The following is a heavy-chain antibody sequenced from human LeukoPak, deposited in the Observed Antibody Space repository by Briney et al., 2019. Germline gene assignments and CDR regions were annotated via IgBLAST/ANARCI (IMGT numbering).Heavy chain of an antibody. D-gene: IGHD4-23*01. CDR2: IYYSGST. J-gene: IGHJ4*02. V-gene: IGHV4-30-4*07. CDR3: GRNDYGANSY. CDR1: GGSISSGGYS. Sequence: SQTLSLTCAVSGGSISSGGYSWSWIRQPPGKGLEWIGYIYYSGSTYYNPSLKSRVTISVDTSKNQFSLKLSSVTAADTAVYYCGRNDYGANSYWGQGTLVSVSS.